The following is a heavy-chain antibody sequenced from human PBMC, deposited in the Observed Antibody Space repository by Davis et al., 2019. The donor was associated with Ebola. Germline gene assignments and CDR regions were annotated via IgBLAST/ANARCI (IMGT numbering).Heavy chain of an antibody. CDR3: ARGSGWYGWFDP. CDR2: IGTAGDT. J-gene: IGHJ5*02. V-gene: IGHV3-13*01. CDR1: GFTFSSYD. D-gene: IGHD6-19*01. Sequence: GESLKISCAASGFTFSSYDMHWVRQATGKGLEWVSAIGTAGDTYYPGSVKGRFTISRENAKNSLYLQMNSLRAGDTAVYYCARGSGWYGWFDPWGQGTLVTVSS.